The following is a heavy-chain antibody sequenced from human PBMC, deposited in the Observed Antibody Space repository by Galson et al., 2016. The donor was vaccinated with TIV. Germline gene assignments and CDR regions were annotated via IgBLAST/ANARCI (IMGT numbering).Heavy chain of an antibody. D-gene: IGHD5-18*01. Sequence: SVKVSCKAPGGTFSSFVFNWVRQAPGQGLEWMGGITPLFGTTNYAQKFQGRVTITADESTSTVYMELSSLRSEDTAVYYCAKDRNTAFDTYSYYYGMDVWGQGTTVTVPS. V-gene: IGHV1-69*13. CDR2: ITPLFGTT. CDR3: AKDRNTAFDTYSYYYGMDV. J-gene: IGHJ6*02. CDR1: GGTFSSFV.